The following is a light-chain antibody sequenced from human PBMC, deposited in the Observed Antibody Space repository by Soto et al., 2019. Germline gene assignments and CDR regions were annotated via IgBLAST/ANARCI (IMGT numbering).Light chain of an antibody. Sequence: QLVLTQPASVSGSPGQSITISCTGTSSDVGGYNYVAWYQHHPGKAPKVMIYDVSNRPSGVSNRFSGSKSGNTASLTISGLQAEDEADYYCSSYTSTSTLVIFGGGTKVTVL. V-gene: IGLV2-14*03. CDR3: SSYTSTSTLVI. CDR1: SSDVGGYNY. J-gene: IGLJ2*01. CDR2: DVS.